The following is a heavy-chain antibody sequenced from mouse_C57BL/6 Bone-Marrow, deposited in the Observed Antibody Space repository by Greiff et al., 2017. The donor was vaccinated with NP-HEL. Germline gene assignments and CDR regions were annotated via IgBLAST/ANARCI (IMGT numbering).Heavy chain of an antibody. CDR1: GFTFSDYG. CDR3: ARNSYYGSSYYFDY. D-gene: IGHD1-1*01. Sequence: DVHLVESGGGLVKPGGSLKLSCAASGFTFSDYGMHWVRQAPEKGLEWVAYISSGSSTIYYADTVKGRFTISRDNAKNTLFLQMTSLRSEDTAMYYCARNSYYGSSYYFDYWGQGTTLTVSS. V-gene: IGHV5-17*01. CDR2: ISSGSSTI. J-gene: IGHJ2*01.